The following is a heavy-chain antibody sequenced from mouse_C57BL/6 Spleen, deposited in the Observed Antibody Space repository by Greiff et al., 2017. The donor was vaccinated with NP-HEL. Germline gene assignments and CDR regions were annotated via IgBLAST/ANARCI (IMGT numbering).Heavy chain of an antibody. J-gene: IGHJ4*01. CDR1: GYTFPSYW. CDR3: ARTGNYGMDY. Sequence: QVQLQQLGAGLWRPGTPWRCSSKAFGYTFPSYWSPWVKQRPGQGLEWIGVIDPSDSYTNYNQKFKGKATLTVDTSPSTAYMQLSSLTSEDSAVYYCARTGNYGMDYWGQGTSVTVSS. CDR2: IDPSDSYT. D-gene: IGHD2-1*01. V-gene: IGHV1-59*01.